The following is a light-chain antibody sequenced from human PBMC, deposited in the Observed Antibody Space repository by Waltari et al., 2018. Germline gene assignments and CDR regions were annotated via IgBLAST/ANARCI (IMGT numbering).Light chain of an antibody. J-gene: IGKJ1*01. V-gene: IGKV1-16*01. CDR3: QQYESFPWT. CDR1: QGITNH. Sequence: DIQMTQSPSSVSAAVGDRVTVSCRASQGITNHLAWFQQKPGKAPKLLIYAASSLETGVPSRFRGSGSCTDFTLTITGLQPDDFSTYYCQQYESFPWTFGQGTKVEVK. CDR2: AAS.